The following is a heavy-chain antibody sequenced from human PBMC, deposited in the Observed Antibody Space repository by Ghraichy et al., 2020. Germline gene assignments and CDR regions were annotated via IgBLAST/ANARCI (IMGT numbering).Heavy chain of an antibody. V-gene: IGHV2-5*01. J-gene: IGHJ4*02. Sequence: SGPTLVKPTQTLTLTCSFSGFSLSTNEVSVGWILQPPGKALEWLALIQWNDDARYNPSLKSRLTITKDTSKSRVVLTMTNMDPVDTATYYCAHRKSYYDFWTTFDFWGQGTLVTVSS. CDR3: AHRKSYYDFWTTFDF. CDR2: IQWNDDA. CDR1: GFSLSTNEVS. D-gene: IGHD3-3*01.